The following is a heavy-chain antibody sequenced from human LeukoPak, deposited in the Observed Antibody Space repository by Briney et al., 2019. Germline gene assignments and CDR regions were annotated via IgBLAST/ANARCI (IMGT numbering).Heavy chain of an antibody. J-gene: IGHJ6*03. D-gene: IGHD6-19*01. CDR2: IYYSGST. V-gene: IGHV4-59*08. CDR1: GGSISSYY. Sequence: SETLSLTCTVSGGSISSYYWSWIRQPPGKGLEWIGYIYYSGSTNYNPSLKSRVTISVDTSKNQFSLKLSSVTAADTAVYYCARAGWSQTVRPTPYYMDVWGKGTTVTVSS. CDR3: ARAGWSQTVRPTPYYMDV.